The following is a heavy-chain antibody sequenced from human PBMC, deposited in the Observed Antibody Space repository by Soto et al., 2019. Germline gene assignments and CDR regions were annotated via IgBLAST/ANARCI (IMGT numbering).Heavy chain of an antibody. CDR1: GGSISSYY. CDR3: ARENVLLWFGESTLTGMDV. J-gene: IGHJ6*02. V-gene: IGHV4-59*01. CDR2: IYYSGST. Sequence: SETLSLTCTVSGGSISSYYWSWIRQPPGKGLEWIGYIYYSGSTNYNPSLKSRVTISVDTSKNQFSLKLSSVTAADTAVYYCARENVLLWFGESTLTGMDVWGQGTTVTVSS. D-gene: IGHD3-10*01.